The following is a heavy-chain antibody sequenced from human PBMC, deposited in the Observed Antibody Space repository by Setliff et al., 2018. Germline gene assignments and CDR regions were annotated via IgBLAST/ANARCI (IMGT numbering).Heavy chain of an antibody. CDR1: GFTFSSYS. Sequence: GGSLRLSCAASGFTFSSYSMNWVRQAPGKGLEWVSYISSSSRTKYYADSVKGRFTISRDNAKNSLYLQMNSLRAEDTAVYYCARNGDVDTGFLGYYYYYYMDVWGKGITVTVSS. CDR2: ISSSSRTK. D-gene: IGHD5-18*01. CDR3: ARNGDVDTGFLGYYYYYYMDV. J-gene: IGHJ6*03. V-gene: IGHV3-48*01.